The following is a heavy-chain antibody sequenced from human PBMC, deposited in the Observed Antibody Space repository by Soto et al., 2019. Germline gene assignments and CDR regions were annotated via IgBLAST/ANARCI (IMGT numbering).Heavy chain of an antibody. CDR3: ARENIAAAGTLSY. D-gene: IGHD6-13*01. Sequence: ASVKVSCKASGYTFTGYYMHWVRQAPGQGLEWMGWINPNSGGTNYAQKFQGWVTMTRDTSISTAYMELSRLRSDDTAVYYSARENIAAAGTLSYWGQGTLVTVSS. CDR1: GYTFTGYY. J-gene: IGHJ4*02. CDR2: INPNSGGT. V-gene: IGHV1-2*04.